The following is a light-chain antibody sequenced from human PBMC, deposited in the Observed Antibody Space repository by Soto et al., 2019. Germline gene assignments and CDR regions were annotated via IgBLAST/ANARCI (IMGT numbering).Light chain of an antibody. V-gene: IGKV3-11*01. CDR2: DVS. J-gene: IGKJ1*01. CDR3: QQRSDWPWT. Sequence: EIVLTQSPATLSLSPGERGTLSCRASESVTDYLAWYQQKPGQAPRLLVYDVSYRAAGIPTRFSGGGSGTDFTLTISNVESEDFAVYYCQQRSDWPWTFGQGTKV. CDR1: ESVTDY.